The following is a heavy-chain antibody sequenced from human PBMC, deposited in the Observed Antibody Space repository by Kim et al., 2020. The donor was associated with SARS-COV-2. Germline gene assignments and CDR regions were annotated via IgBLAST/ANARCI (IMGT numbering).Heavy chain of an antibody. D-gene: IGHD2-2*01. CDR3: ARGILVVPAGYGMDV. V-gene: IGHV4-34*01. J-gene: IGHJ6*02. CDR2: INHSGST. CDR1: GGSFSGYY. Sequence: SETLSLTCAVYGGSFSGYYWSWIRQPPGKGLEWIGEINHSGSTNYNPSLKSRVTISVDTSKNQFSLKLSSVTAADTAVYYCARGILVVPAGYGMDVWGQGTTVTVSS.